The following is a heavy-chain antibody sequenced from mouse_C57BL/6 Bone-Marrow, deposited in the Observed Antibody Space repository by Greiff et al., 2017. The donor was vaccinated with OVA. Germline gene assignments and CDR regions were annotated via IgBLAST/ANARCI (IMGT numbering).Heavy chain of an antibody. D-gene: IGHD2-1*01. CDR2: IDPANGNT. Sequence: VQLKQSVAELVRPGASVKLSCKASGFNITNTYMNWVKQRPEQGLEWIGRIDPANGNTNYAPKFQGKATITADTSSNTAYMQLSSLTSEDTVIYYCARWDGNYYWGQGTTLTVSS. CDR3: ARWDGNYY. J-gene: IGHJ2*01. V-gene: IGHV14-3*01. CDR1: GFNITNTY.